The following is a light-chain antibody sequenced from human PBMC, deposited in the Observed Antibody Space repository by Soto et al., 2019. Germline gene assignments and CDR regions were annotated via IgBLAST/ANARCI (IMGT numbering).Light chain of an antibody. V-gene: IGKV4-1*01. CDR3: QQCYSNPLT. CDR2: WES. J-gene: IGKJ4*01. Sequence: DIVMTQSPDSLAVSLVERATINCKSSQSVLYSSNNKNYLAWYQQKTGQPPKLLIYWESTRESGVPDRLSGSGSGTDLNLTISRLQAEDVAVYYCQQCYSNPLTCGGGTKVDIK. CDR1: QSVLYSSNNKNY.